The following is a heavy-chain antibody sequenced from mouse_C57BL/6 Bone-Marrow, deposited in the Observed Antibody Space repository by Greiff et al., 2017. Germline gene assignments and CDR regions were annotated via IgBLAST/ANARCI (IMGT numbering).Heavy chain of an antibody. CDR2: INRDGGST. CDR3: ARQCGSLPYSLDY. CDR1: EYEFPSHD. J-gene: IGHJ2*01. V-gene: IGHV5-2*01. D-gene: IGHD4-1*01. Sequence: VQLQQSGGGLVQPGESLKLSCESYEYEFPSHDMPWVRQTPEQRLELVAAINRDGGSTYYPDTMERRSIISGDNTKKTLYLQMSSLRSEATALYYCARQCGSLPYSLDYWGQGTTVTVSS.